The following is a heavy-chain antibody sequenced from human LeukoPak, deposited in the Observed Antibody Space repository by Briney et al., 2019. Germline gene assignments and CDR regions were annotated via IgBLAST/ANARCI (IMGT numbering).Heavy chain of an antibody. CDR2: IIPIFGTA. CDR1: GGTFSSYA. CDR3: ARDRSSGWYGDAFDI. Sequence: SVKVSCKASGGTFSSYAISWVRQAPGQGLEWMGRIIPIFGTANYAQKFQGRVTITTDESTSTAYMELSSLRSEDTAVYYCARDRSSGWYGDAFDIWGQGRMVTVSS. J-gene: IGHJ3*02. D-gene: IGHD6-19*01. V-gene: IGHV1-69*05.